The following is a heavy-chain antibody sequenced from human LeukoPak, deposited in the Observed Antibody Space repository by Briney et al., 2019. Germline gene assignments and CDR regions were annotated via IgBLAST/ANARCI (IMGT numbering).Heavy chain of an antibody. J-gene: IGHJ4*02. D-gene: IGHD1-26*01. Sequence: GGSLRLSCAASGFTFSNYWMHWVRQAPGKGLVWVSRIDGDGSSTSYADSVKGRFTISRDNAKNTLYLQMTSLRAEDTAVYYCARTIVGAAFDYWGQGTLVTVSS. CDR3: ARTIVGAAFDY. CDR1: GFTFSNYW. CDR2: IDGDGSST. V-gene: IGHV3-74*01.